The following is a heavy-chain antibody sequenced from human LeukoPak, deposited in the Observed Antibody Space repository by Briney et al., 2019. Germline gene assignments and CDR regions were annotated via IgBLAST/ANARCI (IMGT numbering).Heavy chain of an antibody. CDR2: IYSGGST. J-gene: IGHJ4*02. CDR1: GFTVSSNY. CDR3: AREAYRSSWYYFDY. D-gene: IGHD6-13*01. V-gene: IGHV3-66*01. Sequence: GGSLRLSCAASGFTVSSNYMSWVRQAPGEGLEWVSVIYSGGSTYYADSVKGRFTISRDNSKNTLYLQMNSLGAEDTAVYYCAREAYRSSWYYFDYWGQGTLVTVSS.